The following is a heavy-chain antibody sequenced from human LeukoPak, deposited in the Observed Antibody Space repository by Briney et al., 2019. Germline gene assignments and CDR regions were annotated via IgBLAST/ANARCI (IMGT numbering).Heavy chain of an antibody. CDR2: IYHSGST. CDR1: GGSISSSNW. Sequence: TPSETLSLTCAVSGGSISSSNWWSWVRQPPGKGLEWIGEIYHSGSTNYNPSLKSRVTISVDKSKNQFSLKLSSVTAADTAVYYCARDQVGATTFNWFDPWGQGTLVTVSS. D-gene: IGHD1-26*01. CDR3: ARDQVGATTFNWFDP. J-gene: IGHJ5*02. V-gene: IGHV4-4*02.